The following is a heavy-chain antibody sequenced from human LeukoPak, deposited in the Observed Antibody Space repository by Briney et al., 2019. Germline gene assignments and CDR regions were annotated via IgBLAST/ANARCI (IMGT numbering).Heavy chain of an antibody. V-gene: IGHV4-39*01. J-gene: IGHJ4*02. D-gene: IGHD3-22*01. CDR3: GRLDDYDYSAW. CDR2: IYYNGNT. Sequence: SETLSLTSTVSSASIRSSNYYWGWIRQPPGKGLEWIGSIYYNGNTYYNPSLKSRVTISVDTSKNQFSLKLNSVTAADTAVYFCGRLDDYDYSAWWGQGILVTVSS. CDR1: SASIRSSNYY.